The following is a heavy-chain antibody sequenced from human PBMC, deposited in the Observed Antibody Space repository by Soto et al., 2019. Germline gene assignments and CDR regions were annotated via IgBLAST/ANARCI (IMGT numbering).Heavy chain of an antibody. CDR3: AHRVLRTVFGLVTTTAIYFDF. J-gene: IGHJ4*02. CDR1: GFSLTTSGVG. D-gene: IGHD3-3*01. Sequence: QITLNESGPTQVKPRQTLTLTCTFSGFSLTTSGVGVGWIRQSPGKAPEWLALISWDDDKRYSPSLKSRLTITKDTSKNQVVLTMADLEPADTATYYCAHRVLRTVFGLVTTTAIYFDFWGQGNPVAVSS. V-gene: IGHV2-5*02. CDR2: ISWDDDK.